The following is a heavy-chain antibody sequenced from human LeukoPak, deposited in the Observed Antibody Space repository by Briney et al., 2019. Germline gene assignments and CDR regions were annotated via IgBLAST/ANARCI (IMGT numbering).Heavy chain of an antibody. J-gene: IGHJ4*02. CDR1: GGSISSYY. CDR2: IYYSGST. D-gene: IGHD3-22*01. V-gene: IGHV4-59*01. CDR3: ATGPDYYNSSSYYPYY. Sequence: SETLSLTCTVSGGSISSYYWSWIRQPPGKGLEWIGYIYYSGSTNYNPSLKSRVTISVDTSKNQFSLKLSSVTAADTAVYYCATGPDYYNSSSYYPYYWGQGTLVTVSP.